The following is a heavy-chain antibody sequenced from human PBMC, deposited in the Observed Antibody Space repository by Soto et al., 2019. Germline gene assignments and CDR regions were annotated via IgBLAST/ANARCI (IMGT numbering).Heavy chain of an antibody. D-gene: IGHD3-3*01. J-gene: IGHJ3*02. CDR3: AKQGEIESIFGVVISSLAAFDI. V-gene: IGHV3-30*18. Sequence: GGSLRLSCAASGFTFSSYGMHWVRQAPGKGLEWVAVISYDGSNKYYADSVKGRFTISRDNSKNTLYLQMNSLRAEDTAVYYCAKQGEIESIFGVVISSLAAFDIRGQGTIVTVSS. CDR1: GFTFSSYG. CDR2: ISYDGSNK.